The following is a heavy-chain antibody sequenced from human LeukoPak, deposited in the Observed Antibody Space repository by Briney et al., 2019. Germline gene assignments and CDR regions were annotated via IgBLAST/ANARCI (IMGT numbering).Heavy chain of an antibody. CDR1: GFTFSSYS. D-gene: IGHD3-10*01. J-gene: IGHJ4*02. CDR3: AREQSYGSGSYYVCYFDY. V-gene: IGHV3-21*01. CDR2: ISSSSSSYI. Sequence: GGSLRLSCAASGFTFSSYSMSWVRQAPGKGLEWVSSISSSSSSYIYYAESVKGRFTISRDNAKNSLYLQMNSLRAEDTAVYYCAREQSYGSGSYYVCYFDYWGQGTLVTVSS.